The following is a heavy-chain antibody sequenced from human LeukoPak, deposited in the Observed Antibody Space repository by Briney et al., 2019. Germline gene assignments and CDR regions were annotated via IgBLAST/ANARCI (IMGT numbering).Heavy chain of an antibody. Sequence: GGSLRLSCAASGFTFSSYATSWVRQAPGKGLEWVSTISDSGGSTYYADSLKGRFTISRDNSKNTLYLQMNSLRAEDTAVYYCAKDGQYYYGSGSFYYYYMDVWGKGTTVTISS. V-gene: IGHV3-23*01. CDR2: ISDSGGST. CDR3: AKDGQYYYGSGSFYYYYMDV. CDR1: GFTFSSYA. J-gene: IGHJ6*03. D-gene: IGHD3-10*01.